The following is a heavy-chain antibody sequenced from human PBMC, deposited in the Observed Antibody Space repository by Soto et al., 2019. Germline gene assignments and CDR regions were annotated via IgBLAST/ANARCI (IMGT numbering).Heavy chain of an antibody. D-gene: IGHD3-9*01. CDR3: AEDRHHDGICTFDY. CDR1: GFIFSTYT. Sequence: EVQLLESGGHLVQPGGSLRLSCAASGFIFSTYTMNWVRQVSGKGLEWVSGINQPGKQTWYADSVKGRFTISRDNSKNCLFLQMNSLRVDDTAVYYCAEDRHHDGICTFDYWCQGAPVTVSS. CDR2: INQPGKQT. V-gene: IGHV3-23*03. J-gene: IGHJ4*02.